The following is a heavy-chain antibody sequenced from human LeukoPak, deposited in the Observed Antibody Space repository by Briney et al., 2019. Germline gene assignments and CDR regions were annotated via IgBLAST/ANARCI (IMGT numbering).Heavy chain of an antibody. J-gene: IGHJ4*02. D-gene: IGHD6-19*01. Sequence: PGGSLRLSCAASGFTFSSYAMHWVRQAPGKGLEWVAVISYDGSNKYYADSVKGRFTISRDNSKNTLYLQMNSLRAEDTAVYYCARDLGSPPGIAVAGLGYWGQGTLVTVSS. CDR1: GFTFSSYA. CDR2: ISYDGSNK. V-gene: IGHV3-30*01. CDR3: ARDLGSPPGIAVAGLGY.